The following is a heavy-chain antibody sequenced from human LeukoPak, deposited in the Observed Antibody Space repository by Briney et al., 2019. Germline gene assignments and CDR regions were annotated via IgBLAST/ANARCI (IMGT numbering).Heavy chain of an antibody. Sequence: SSETLSLTCTVSGGSISNSNYYWGWIRQSLGKGLEWIGSIYYSGNTYYNPSLKGRVTISVDTSENQFSLILSSVTAADTAVYYCARTILPRWWFDPWGQGTLVTVSS. J-gene: IGHJ5*02. CDR2: IYYSGNT. CDR3: ARTILPRWWFDP. CDR1: GGSISNSNYY. D-gene: IGHD2-21*01. V-gene: IGHV4-39*01.